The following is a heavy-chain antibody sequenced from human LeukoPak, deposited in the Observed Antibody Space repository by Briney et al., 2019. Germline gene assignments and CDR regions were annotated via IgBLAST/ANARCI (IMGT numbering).Heavy chain of an antibody. CDR3: ARDLNDCGAHGRGMDV. J-gene: IGHJ6*02. CDR1: GGSISSYY. V-gene: IGHV4-59*01. D-gene: IGHD4-17*01. Sequence: PSETLSLTCTVSGGSISSYYWSWIRQPPGKGLEWIGYIYYSGSTNYNPSLKSRVTISVDTSKNQFSLKLSSVTAADTAVYYCARDLNDCGAHGRGMDVWGQGTTVTVSS. CDR2: IYYSGST.